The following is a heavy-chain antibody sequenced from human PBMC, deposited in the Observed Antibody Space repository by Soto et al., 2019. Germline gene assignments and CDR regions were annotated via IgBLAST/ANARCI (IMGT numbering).Heavy chain of an antibody. J-gene: IGHJ4*02. V-gene: IGHV1-69*02. D-gene: IGHD1-1*01. CDR3: ARGQLERRLLDY. Sequence: QVQLVQSGAEVKKPGSSVKVSCKASGGTFSSYTISWVRQAPGQGLEWMGRIIPILGIANYAQKFQGRVTITADKSTSTAYMELSSLRSEDTAVYYCARGQLERRLLDYWGQGTLVTVSS. CDR1: GGTFSSYT. CDR2: IIPILGIA.